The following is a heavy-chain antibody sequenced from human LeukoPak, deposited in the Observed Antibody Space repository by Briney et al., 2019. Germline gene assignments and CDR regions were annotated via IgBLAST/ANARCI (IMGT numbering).Heavy chain of an antibody. CDR3: ATLTTVVTGVRGETDP. J-gene: IGHJ5*02. CDR1: GFTFSSYW. CDR2: INSDGSST. V-gene: IGHV3-74*01. D-gene: IGHD4-23*01. Sequence: GGTLRLSCAASGFTFSSYWMHWVRQAPGKGLVWVSRINSDGSSTSYADSVKGRFTISRDNAKNTLYLQMSSLRAEDTAVYYCATLTTVVTGVRGETDPWGQGTLVTVSS.